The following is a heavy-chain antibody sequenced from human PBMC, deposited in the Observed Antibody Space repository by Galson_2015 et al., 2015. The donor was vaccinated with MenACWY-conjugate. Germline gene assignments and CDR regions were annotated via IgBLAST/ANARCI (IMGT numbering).Heavy chain of an antibody. CDR1: GDSFSRSPYY. CDR3: ARGGDPDYFDY. J-gene: IGHJ4*02. CDR2: IFYSGST. Sequence: TLSLTCTVSGDSFSRSPYYWGWIRQPPGKGLEWIGIIFYSGSTYYNPSLKSRVTISIDTSKNQFSLNLSSVTAADTAVYYCARGGDPDYFDYWGQGTLVTVSS. D-gene: IGHD3-10*01. V-gene: IGHV4-39*07.